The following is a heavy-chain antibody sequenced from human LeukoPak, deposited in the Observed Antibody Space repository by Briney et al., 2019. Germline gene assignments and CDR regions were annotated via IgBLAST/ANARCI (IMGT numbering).Heavy chain of an antibody. Sequence: GGSLRLSCTASGFIFSNYGMDWVRQAPGKGLEWVSYIGSNIKSIDYADSVKGRFTISRDNAKNSLFLQMNSLRAEDTAVYYCAKVRGTYSSGYFFDYWGQGTLVTVSS. CDR2: IGSNIKSI. V-gene: IGHV3-48*01. CDR1: GFIFSNYG. J-gene: IGHJ4*02. CDR3: AKVRGTYSSGYFFDY. D-gene: IGHD6-19*01.